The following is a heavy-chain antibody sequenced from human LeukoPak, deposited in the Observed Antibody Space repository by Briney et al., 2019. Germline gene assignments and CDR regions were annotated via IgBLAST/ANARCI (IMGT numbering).Heavy chain of an antibody. CDR3: AREIPAAGPFDY. CDR1: GFTFDDYG. J-gene: IGHJ4*02. CDR2: ISATSSHI. D-gene: IGHD6-13*01. V-gene: IGHV3-21*01. Sequence: GGSLRLSCAASGFTFDDYGMSWVRQGPGKGLEWVSSISATSSHIYYADSLKGRFTISRDNAKRSLYLQIHSLRAEDTAVYYCAREIPAAGPFDYWGQGTLVTVSS.